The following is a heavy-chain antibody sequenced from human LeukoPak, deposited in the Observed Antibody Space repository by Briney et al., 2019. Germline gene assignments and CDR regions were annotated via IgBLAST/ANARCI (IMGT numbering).Heavy chain of an antibody. CDR3: ARRGISQGYYMDV. V-gene: IGHV4-34*01. CDR2: INHSGST. D-gene: IGHD6-13*01. J-gene: IGHJ6*03. CDR1: GGSFSGYY. Sequence: PSETLSLICAVYGGSFSGYYWSWIRQPPGKGLEWIGEINHSGSTNYNPSLKSRVTISVDTSKNQFSLKLSSVTAADTAVFYCARRGISQGYYMDVWGKGTTVTISS.